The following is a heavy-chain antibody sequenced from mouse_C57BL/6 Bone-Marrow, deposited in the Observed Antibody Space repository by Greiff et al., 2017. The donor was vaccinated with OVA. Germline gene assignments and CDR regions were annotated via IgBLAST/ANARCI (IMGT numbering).Heavy chain of an antibody. D-gene: IGHD4-1*01. Sequence: VQLQQSGAELVRPGTSVKMSCKASGYTFTNSWIGWAPPSPVHGLAWIGDIYPGGGYTTYNEKFKGKAQLTADKSSSTAYMQFSSLTSEDSAIYYCARLSGTCFDDWGQGTTLTVSS. V-gene: IGHV1-63*01. J-gene: IGHJ2*01. CDR1: GYTFTNSW. CDR2: IYPGGGYT. CDR3: ARLSGTCFDD.